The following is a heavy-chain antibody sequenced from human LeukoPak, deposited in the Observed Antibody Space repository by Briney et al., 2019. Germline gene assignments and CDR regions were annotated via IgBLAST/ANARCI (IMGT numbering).Heavy chain of an antibody. Sequence: PSETLSLTCTVSSGSISSSTYFWGWIRQPPGKGLEWIGSIYYSGSTYYNPSLKSRVTISVDTSKNQFSLKLSSVTAADTAVYYCARRSGVDTAMVIDYWGQGTLVTVSS. D-gene: IGHD5-18*01. V-gene: IGHV4-39*07. CDR3: ARRSGVDTAMVIDY. CDR1: SGSISSSTYF. CDR2: IYYSGST. J-gene: IGHJ4*02.